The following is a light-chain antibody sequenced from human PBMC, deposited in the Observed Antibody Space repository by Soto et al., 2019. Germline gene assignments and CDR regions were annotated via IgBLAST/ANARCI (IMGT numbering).Light chain of an antibody. CDR2: DAS. Sequence: EIGMTQSPATVSVSTGESATLSCRASQSVSSNLAWHQQKPGQAPRILMYDASTRATGISARFSGSGSGTEFTLTISSLQYEDFAVYSCKQYHNWPITFGQVTRLEI. CDR1: QSVSSN. V-gene: IGKV3-15*01. J-gene: IGKJ5*01. CDR3: KQYHNWPIT.